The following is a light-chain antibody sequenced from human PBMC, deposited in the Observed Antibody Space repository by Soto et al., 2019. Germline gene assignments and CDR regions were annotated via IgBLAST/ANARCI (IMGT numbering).Light chain of an antibody. CDR1: SSNIGAGYD. CDR2: GNS. Sequence: QAVVTQPPSVSGAPGQRVTISCTWSSSNIGAGYDVHWYQQLPGTAPKLLIYGNSNRPSGVPDRFSGSKSGTSASLAITGLQAEDEADYYCQSYDSSLSAHYVFGTGTKLTVL. J-gene: IGLJ1*01. V-gene: IGLV1-40*01. CDR3: QSYDSSLSAHYV.